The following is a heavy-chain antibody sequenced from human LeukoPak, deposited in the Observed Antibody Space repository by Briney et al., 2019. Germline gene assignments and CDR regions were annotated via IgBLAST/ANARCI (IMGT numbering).Heavy chain of an antibody. J-gene: IGHJ6*03. CDR3: AREGRYRYGYNEYHSYMDI. Sequence: SETLSLTCTVSGGSIRSYYWSWIRQPPGKGLEWIAYIYYSGSTNYNPSLKSRVTISVDTSKNQFSLELSSVTAAETAVYYCAREGRYRYGYNEYHSYMDIWGKGTTVTVSS. CDR1: GGSIRSYY. CDR2: IYYSGST. V-gene: IGHV4-59*01. D-gene: IGHD5-24*01.